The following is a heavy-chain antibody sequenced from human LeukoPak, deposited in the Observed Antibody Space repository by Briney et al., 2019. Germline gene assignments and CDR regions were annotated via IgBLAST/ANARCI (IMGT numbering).Heavy chain of an antibody. D-gene: IGHD6-13*01. V-gene: IGHV3-23*01. CDR1: GFTFSSYA. CDR2: ISGSGGST. CDR3: AKGGSSSWDYFDY. Sequence: GGSLRLSCAASGFTFSSYAMSWVRQAPGKGLEWVSAISGSGGSTYYADSVKGRFTISRDTSKNTLHLQMNSLRAEDTAVYYCAKGGSSSWDYFDYWGQGTRVTVSS. J-gene: IGHJ4*02.